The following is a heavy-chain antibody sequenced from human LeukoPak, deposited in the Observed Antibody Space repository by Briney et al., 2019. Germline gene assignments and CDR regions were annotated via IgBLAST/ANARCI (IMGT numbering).Heavy chain of an antibody. Sequence: GASVKVSCTASGYAFTSYFMHWVRQAPGQGLEWMGIINPSGGSTSYAQKFQGRVTMTRDTSTSTVYMELSSLRSEDTAVYYCARTAGRTFDYWGQGTLVTVSS. J-gene: IGHJ4*02. CDR3: ARTAGRTFDY. CDR1: GYAFTSYF. D-gene: IGHD6-6*01. V-gene: IGHV1-46*01. CDR2: INPSGGST.